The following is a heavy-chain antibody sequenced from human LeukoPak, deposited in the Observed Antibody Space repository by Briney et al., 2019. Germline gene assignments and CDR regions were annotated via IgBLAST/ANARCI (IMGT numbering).Heavy chain of an antibody. CDR1: EFTFSIFA. Sequence: PGGSLRLSCAASEFTFSIFAMSWVRQAPGKGLEWVSYIRGGGAGTLYADSVKGRFTVSRDNSKSTLYLQMNSLRVEDTAVYYCAKCAESYGNDAFDLWGPGTTVTVSS. CDR2: IRGGGAGT. D-gene: IGHD3-16*01. J-gene: IGHJ3*01. V-gene: IGHV3-23*01. CDR3: AKCAESYGNDAFDL.